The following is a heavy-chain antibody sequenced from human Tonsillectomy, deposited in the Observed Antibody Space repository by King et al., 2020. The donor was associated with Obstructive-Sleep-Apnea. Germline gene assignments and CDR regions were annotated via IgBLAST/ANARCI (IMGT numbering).Heavy chain of an antibody. D-gene: IGHD3-10*01. CDR3: ASSGFNY. J-gene: IGHJ4*02. V-gene: IGHV3-48*04. CDR2: IRSNSSAL. CDR1: GFTFSSFG. Sequence: QLVQSGGGLVQPGGSLRLSCAASGFTFSSFGMNWVRQAPGKGLEWVSYIRSNSSALYYIDSVKGRFTISRDNARNSLFLQMNSLRAEDTAVYFCASSGFNYWGRGTLVTVSS.